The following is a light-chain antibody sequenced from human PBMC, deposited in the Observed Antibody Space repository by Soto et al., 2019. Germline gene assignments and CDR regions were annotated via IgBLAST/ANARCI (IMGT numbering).Light chain of an antibody. CDR2: YVD. J-gene: IGLJ1*01. V-gene: IGLV2-14*03. CDR1: SRDVGAYDY. Sequence: QSALPQPASVSGSPGPSSTISCTGTSRDVGAYDYVSWYLQYPDKAPQLLIYYVDHRPSGVSSRFSGSKSVNTACLTISGLQAEDVGDYYCCSYADGSIYFFGTGTKLPVL. CDR3: CSYADGSIYF.